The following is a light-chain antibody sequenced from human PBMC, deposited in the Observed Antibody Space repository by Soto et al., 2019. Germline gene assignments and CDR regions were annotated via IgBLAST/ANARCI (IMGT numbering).Light chain of an antibody. Sequence: QSVLTQPPSVSAAPGQKVTISCSGSSSNIGNNYVSWYQQLPGTAPKLLIYDENKRPSGIPDRFSGSKSGTSATLGITGLQTGDEADYYCGTWDSSLSAGQIGGGTKLTVL. CDR2: DEN. CDR3: GTWDSSLSAGQ. J-gene: IGLJ2*01. CDR1: SSNIGNNY. V-gene: IGLV1-51*01.